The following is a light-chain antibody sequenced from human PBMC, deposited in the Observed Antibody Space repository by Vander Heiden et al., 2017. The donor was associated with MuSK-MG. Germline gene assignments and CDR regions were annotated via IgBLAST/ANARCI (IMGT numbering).Light chain of an antibody. V-gene: IGKV3-15*01. J-gene: IGKJ4*01. Sequence: ETVMTQSPATLSVSPGERATVSCRASQRVGNSLAWYQQKPGQAPSLLINGASTRATGIPARFSGSGYGTEFTLTISSLQSEDFAVYYCQQDSHWPLTFGGGTKVEIK. CDR2: GAS. CDR3: QQDSHWPLT. CDR1: QRVGNS.